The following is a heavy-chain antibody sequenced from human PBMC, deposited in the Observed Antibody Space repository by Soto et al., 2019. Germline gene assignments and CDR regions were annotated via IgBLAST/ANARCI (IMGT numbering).Heavy chain of an antibody. V-gene: IGHV4-34*01. CDR2: INHSGST. D-gene: IGHD3-9*01. CDR3: AREPYYDILTGYSHGTDV. Sequence: SETLSLTCAVYGGSFSGYFWSWIRQSPGKGLEWIGEINHSGSTNYIPSLKSRVTISVDTSKNQFSLKLSSVTAADTAVYYCAREPYYDILTGYSHGTDVWGQGTTVTVSS. CDR1: GGSFSGYF. J-gene: IGHJ6*02.